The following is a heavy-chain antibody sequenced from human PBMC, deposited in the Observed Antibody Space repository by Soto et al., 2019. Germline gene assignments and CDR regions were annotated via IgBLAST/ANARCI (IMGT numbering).Heavy chain of an antibody. J-gene: IGHJ6*02. CDR3: ARDDEYSGNGMDV. D-gene: IGHD3-10*01. CDR2: ILNDGSNR. V-gene: IGHV3-33*01. Sequence: QVQLVESGGGVVQPGRSLRLSCAASEFTVSNYGMHWVRQAPGKGLEWVAVILNDGSNRYHADSVKDRFTISRDNSKNTLYLQMNSLRAEDTAVYYRARDDEYSGNGMDVWGQGTTVTVS. CDR1: EFTVSNYG.